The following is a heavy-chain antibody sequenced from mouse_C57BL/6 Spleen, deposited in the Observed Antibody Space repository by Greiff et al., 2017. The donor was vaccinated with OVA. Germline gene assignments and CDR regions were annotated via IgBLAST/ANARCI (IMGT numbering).Heavy chain of an antibody. J-gene: IGHJ3*01. Sequence: VQLQQPGAELVRPGTSVKLSCKASGYTFTSYWMHWVKQRPGQGLEWIGVIDPSDSYTNYNQKFKGKATLTVDTSSSTAYMQLSSLTSEDSAVYYCASKGSSYTPFAYWGQGTLVTVSA. CDR1: GYTFTSYW. V-gene: IGHV1-59*01. CDR3: ASKGSSYTPFAY. D-gene: IGHD1-1*01. CDR2: IDPSDSYT.